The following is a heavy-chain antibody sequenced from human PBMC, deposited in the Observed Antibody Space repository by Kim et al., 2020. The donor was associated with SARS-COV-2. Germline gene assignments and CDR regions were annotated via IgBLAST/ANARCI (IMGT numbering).Heavy chain of an antibody. V-gene: IGHV3-21*01. CDR2: ISSSSSYI. CDR1: GFTFSSYS. CDR3: ARDPLPAATEYYYYYYVMDV. Sequence: GGSLRLSCAASGFTFSSYSMNWVRQAPGKGLEWVSSISSSSSYIYYADSVKGRFTISSDNAKNSLYLQMNSLRAEDTAVYYCARDPLPAATEYYYYYYVMDVWGQRTTVTVSS. D-gene: IGHD6-25*01. J-gene: IGHJ6*02.